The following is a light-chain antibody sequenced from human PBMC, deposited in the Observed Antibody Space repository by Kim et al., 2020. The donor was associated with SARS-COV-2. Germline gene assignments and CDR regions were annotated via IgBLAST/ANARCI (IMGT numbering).Light chain of an antibody. CDR2: KAS. CDR3: QQYNGDSYT. Sequence: DIQMTQSPSTLSASLGDRVTITCRASQSISSWLAWYQQKPGKAPKLLIYKASSLASGVPSRFSGSGSGTEFTLTINNLLPDDFATYYCQQYNGDSYTFGQGTKLEI. CDR1: QSISSW. J-gene: IGKJ2*01. V-gene: IGKV1-5*03.